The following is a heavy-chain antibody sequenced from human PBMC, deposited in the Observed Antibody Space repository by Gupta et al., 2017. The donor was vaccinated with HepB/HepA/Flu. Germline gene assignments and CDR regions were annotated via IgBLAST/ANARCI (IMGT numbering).Heavy chain of an antibody. Sequence: QVQLQESGPGLVKPSQTLSLTCTVSGGSISSGSYYWSCIRQHPGKGLEWIGYIYYSGSTYYNPSLKSRVTISVDTSKNQFSLKLSSVTAADTAVYYCASGGYSYGPGGAFDIWGQGTMVTVSS. D-gene: IGHD5-18*01. CDR1: GGSISSGSYY. CDR2: IYYSGST. J-gene: IGHJ3*02. CDR3: ASGGYSYGPGGAFDI. V-gene: IGHV4-31*03.